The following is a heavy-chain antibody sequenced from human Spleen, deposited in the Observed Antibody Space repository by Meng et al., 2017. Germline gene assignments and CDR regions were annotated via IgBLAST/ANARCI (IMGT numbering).Heavy chain of an antibody. V-gene: IGHV3-15*01. CDR2: IKSKPDGGTA. J-gene: IGHJ5*02. CDR3: STDRSWFDP. CDR1: GINFSTAW. Sequence: EVQLVESGGGLVKPGGSLILSCATSGINFSTAWMTWFRQAPGKGLEWVGRIKSKPDGGTADYGAPVQGRFTISKDDSKNTLYLQMNSLKTEDTAVYYCSTDRSWFDPWGQGTLVTVSS.